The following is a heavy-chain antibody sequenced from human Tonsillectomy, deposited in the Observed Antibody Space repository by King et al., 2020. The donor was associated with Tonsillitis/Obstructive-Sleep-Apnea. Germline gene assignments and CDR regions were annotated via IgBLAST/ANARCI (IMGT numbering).Heavy chain of an antibody. D-gene: IGHD1-14*01. J-gene: IGHJ3*02. Sequence: VQLQQWGAGLLKPSETLSLTCAVYGGSFSGYYWTWIRQSPGKGLVWVGEIYHSGSTNENPSLKSRGTMSVDTSKNQFSLKVRSVTAADKAVYYCARGTPETAFDIWGQGTMVTVSS. CDR2: IYHSGST. CDR1: GGSFSGYY. CDR3: ARGTPETAFDI. V-gene: IGHV4-34*01.